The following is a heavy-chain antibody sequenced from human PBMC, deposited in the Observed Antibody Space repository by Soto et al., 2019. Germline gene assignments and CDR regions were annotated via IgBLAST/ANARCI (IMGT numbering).Heavy chain of an antibody. CDR2: IIPILGIA. V-gene: IGHV1-69*02. CDR1: GGTFSSYT. D-gene: IGHD1-26*01. Sequence: QVQLVQSGAEVKKPGSSVKVSCKASGGTFSSYTISWVRQAPGQGLEWMGRIIPILGIANYAQKFQGRVTIXAXKSTSTAYMELSSLRSEDTAVYYCARVNSGSYLPDYWGQGTLVTVSS. CDR3: ARVNSGSYLPDY. J-gene: IGHJ4*02.